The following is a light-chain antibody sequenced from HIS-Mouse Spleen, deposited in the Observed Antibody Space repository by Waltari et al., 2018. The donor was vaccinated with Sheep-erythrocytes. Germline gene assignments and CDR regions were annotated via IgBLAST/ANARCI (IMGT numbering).Light chain of an antibody. Sequence: QSALTQPRSVSGSPGQSVTISCTGTSSDVGGYNYVSWYQQHPGKAPKLMIYDVSKRPSGVPDLFSGSKSGNTASLTISGLQAEEEADYYCCSYAGSYTFWVFGGGTKLTVL. CDR3: CSYAGSYTFWV. J-gene: IGLJ3*02. CDR2: DVS. V-gene: IGLV2-11*01. CDR1: SSDVGGYNY.